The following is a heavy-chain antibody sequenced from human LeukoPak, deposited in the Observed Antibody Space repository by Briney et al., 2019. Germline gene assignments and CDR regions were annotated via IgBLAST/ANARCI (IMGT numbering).Heavy chain of an antibody. J-gene: IGHJ3*02. CDR1: GYTFTSYG. D-gene: IGHD6-19*01. CDR2: ISAYNGNT. V-gene: IGHV1-18*01. Sequence: ASVKVPCKASGYTFTSYGISWVRQAPGQGLEWMGWISAYNGNTNYAQKLQGRVTMTTDTSTSTAYMELRSLRSDDTAVYYCARDSGIAVAGTRDDAFDIWGQGTMVTVSS. CDR3: ARDSGIAVAGTRDDAFDI.